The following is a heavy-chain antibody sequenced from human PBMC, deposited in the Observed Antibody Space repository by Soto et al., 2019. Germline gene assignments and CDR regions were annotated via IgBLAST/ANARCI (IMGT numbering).Heavy chain of an antibody. D-gene: IGHD2-21*02. V-gene: IGHV1-3*05. CDR2: INAGNGNT. J-gene: IGHJ4*02. CDR3: ARSIVVVTALDY. CDR1: GYTFTSYA. Sequence: QVQLVQAGAEEKKPGASVKVSCKASGYTFTSYAMHWVRQAPGQRLEWMGWINAGNGNTKYSQKFQGRVTITRDTSASTAYMELRSLRSEETAVYYCARSIVVVTALDYWGQGALVTV.